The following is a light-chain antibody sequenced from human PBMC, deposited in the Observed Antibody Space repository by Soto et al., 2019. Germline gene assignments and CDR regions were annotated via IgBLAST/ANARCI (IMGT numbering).Light chain of an antibody. CDR1: SGHSSYA. J-gene: IGLJ3*02. V-gene: IGLV4-69*01. Sequence: QLVLTQSPSASASLGASVKLTCTLSSGHSSYAIAWHQQQPEKGPRFLMRLNSDGSHNKGDGIPDRFSGSSTGAERYLTISCLQSEDEADYYCQTWGTGIRVFGGGTKLTVL. CDR2: LNSDGSH. CDR3: QTWGTGIRV.